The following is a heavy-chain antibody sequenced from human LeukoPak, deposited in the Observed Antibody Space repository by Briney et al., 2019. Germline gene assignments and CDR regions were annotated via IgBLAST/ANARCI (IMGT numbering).Heavy chain of an antibody. CDR1: GFTFSSYG. CDR3: ARDIAAAGSRYYYYGMDV. D-gene: IGHD6-13*01. J-gene: IGHJ6*02. V-gene: IGHV3-33*01. Sequence: GGSLRLSCAASGFTFSSYGMHRVRQAPGKGLEWVAVIWYDGSNKYYADSVKGRFTISRDNSKNTLYLQMNSLRAEETAVYYCARDIAAAGSRYYYYGMDVWGQGTTVTVSS. CDR2: IWYDGSNK.